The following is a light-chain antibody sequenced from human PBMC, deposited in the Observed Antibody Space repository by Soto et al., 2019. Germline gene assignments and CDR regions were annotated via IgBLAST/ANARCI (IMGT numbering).Light chain of an antibody. J-gene: IGLJ3*02. CDR3: QAYDYILTASV. CDR2: DTS. CDR1: TGPVGSAHY. Sequence: QAVVTQEPSLTVSPGGTVTLTCGSSTGPVGSAHYPYWFQQKPGQAPRTLIYDTSNKHSWTPARFSGSLLGGNAALTLSGAQPEDEAEYYCQAYDYILTASVFGGGTKVTVL. V-gene: IGLV7-46*01.